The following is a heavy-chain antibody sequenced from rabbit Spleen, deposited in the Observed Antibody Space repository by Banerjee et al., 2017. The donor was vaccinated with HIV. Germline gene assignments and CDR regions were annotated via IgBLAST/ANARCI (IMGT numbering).Heavy chain of an antibody. Sequence: QSLEESGGGLVKPEGSLTLTCKASGFSFSDRDVMCWVRQAPGKGLEWIACINTATGKAVYASWAKGRFTISKTSSTTVTLQMTSLTVADTATYFCARDTGSSFSSYGMDLWGPGTLVTVS. V-gene: IGHV1S40*01. CDR1: GFSFSDRDV. J-gene: IGHJ6*01. D-gene: IGHD8-1*01. CDR2: INTATGKA. CDR3: ARDTGSSFSSYGMDL.